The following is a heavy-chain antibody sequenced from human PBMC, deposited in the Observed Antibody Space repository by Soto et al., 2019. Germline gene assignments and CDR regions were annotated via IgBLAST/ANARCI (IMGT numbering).Heavy chain of an antibody. D-gene: IGHD3-10*01. CDR2: IGTLSDT. CDR1: GFAFSTFD. Sequence: PGGSLRLSXAGSGFAFSTFDIHWVRQAPGKGLEWVSGIGTLSDTFYAASVQGRFTISRQNAKNSVYLQMNSLRAGDTAFYYCARGRSFSYDSTPPPMFDPWGQGTLVT. V-gene: IGHV3-13*01. J-gene: IGHJ5*02. CDR3: ARGRSFSYDSTPPPMFDP.